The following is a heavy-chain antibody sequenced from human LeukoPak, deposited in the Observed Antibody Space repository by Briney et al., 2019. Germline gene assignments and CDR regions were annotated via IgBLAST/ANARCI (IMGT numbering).Heavy chain of an antibody. CDR2: MFYGGST. J-gene: IGHJ5*02. CDR3: ARHVVIPSSDRNWFDP. Sequence: PSETLSLTCTVSGGSISSSSYYWGWIRQPPGKGLEWIGSMFYGGSTYYNPSLKSRVTISVDTSKNQFSLKLSSVTAADTAVYFCARHVVIPSSDRNWFDPWGQGTLVTVSS. CDR1: GGSISSSSYY. D-gene: IGHD4-23*01. V-gene: IGHV4-39*01.